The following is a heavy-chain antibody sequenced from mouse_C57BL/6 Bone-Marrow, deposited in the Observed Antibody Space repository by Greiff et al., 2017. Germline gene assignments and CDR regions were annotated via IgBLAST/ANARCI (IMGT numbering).Heavy chain of an antibody. CDR3: ARLYYYGSSYGSCFDY. CDR1: GFTFSSYG. Sequence: EVKLMESGGDLVKPGGSLKLSCAASGFTFSSYGMSWVRQTPDKRLEWVATISSGGSYTYYPDSVKGRFTISRDNAKNTLYLQMSSLKSEDTAMYYCARLYYYGSSYGSCFDYWGQGTTLTVSS. V-gene: IGHV5-6*01. D-gene: IGHD1-1*01. CDR2: ISSGGSYT. J-gene: IGHJ2*01.